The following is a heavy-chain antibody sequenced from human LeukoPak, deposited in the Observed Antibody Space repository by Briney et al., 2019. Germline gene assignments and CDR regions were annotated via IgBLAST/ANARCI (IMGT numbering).Heavy chain of an antibody. Sequence: GGSLRLSCAASGFTFDDYAMHWVRQAPGKGVEWVSGISWNSGSIGYADSVKGRFTISRDNAKNSLYLQMNSLRAEDTALYYCAKDPEIGSSGSYYFDYWGQGTLVTVSS. J-gene: IGHJ4*02. V-gene: IGHV3-9*01. CDR2: ISWNSGSI. CDR3: AKDPEIGSSGSYYFDY. D-gene: IGHD1-26*01. CDR1: GFTFDDYA.